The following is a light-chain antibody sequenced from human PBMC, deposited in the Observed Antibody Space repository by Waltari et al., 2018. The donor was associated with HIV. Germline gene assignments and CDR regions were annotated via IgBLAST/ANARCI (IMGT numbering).Light chain of an antibody. CDR1: TSNIGSNY. V-gene: IGLV1-47*01. CDR2: RNA. Sequence: SVVTQPPSASGTPGQRVTISCSGNTSNIGSNYVFWYQHLPGTAPKLLIHRNAQRPSGVPDRFSGSTSGTSASLAISGLRSEGEADYDCVTWDDSLRGVVFGGGTKVAVL. J-gene: IGLJ2*01. CDR3: VTWDDSLRGVV.